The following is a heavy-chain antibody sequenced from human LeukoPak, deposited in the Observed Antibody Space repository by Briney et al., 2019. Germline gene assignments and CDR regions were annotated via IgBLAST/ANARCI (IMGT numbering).Heavy chain of an antibody. V-gene: IGHV3-64*02. CDR3: AREEAPVGGSSLDY. Sequence: GGSLRLSCAASGFTFSTYAMHWVRQAPEKGLEHVSSISSGGVNTYYADSVRGRFTISRDNSKNTLYLHMGSLRAEDMAVYYCAREEAPVGGSSLDYWGQGTLVTVSS. CDR2: ISSGGVNT. CDR1: GFTFSTYA. D-gene: IGHD1-26*01. J-gene: IGHJ4*02.